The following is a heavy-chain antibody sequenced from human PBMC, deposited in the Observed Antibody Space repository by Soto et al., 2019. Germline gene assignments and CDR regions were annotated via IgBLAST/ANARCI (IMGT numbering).Heavy chain of an antibody. CDR3: ARDLKMVTTSYYHYFLDV. CDR1: GGSFSGHY. V-gene: IGHV4-34*01. D-gene: IGHD4-17*01. J-gene: IGHJ6*02. Sequence: SETLSLTCAVYGGSFSGHYWSWIRQPPGKGLEWIGEINHSGSTNYNPSLKSRVTISVDTSKNQISLKLSSVTAADTAVYYCARDLKMVTTSYYHYFLDVWGQGATVTVSS. CDR2: INHSGST.